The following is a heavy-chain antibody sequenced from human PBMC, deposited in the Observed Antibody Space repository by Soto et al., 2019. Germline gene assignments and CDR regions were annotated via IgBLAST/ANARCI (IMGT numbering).Heavy chain of an antibody. V-gene: IGHV4-39*01. Sequence: PSETLSLTCTVSGGSISSSSYYWGWIRQPPGKGLEWIGSIYYSGSTYYNPSLKSRVTISVDTSKNQFSPKLSSVTAADTAVYYCARPLIAAPSKRNGHGMDVWGQGTTVTVSS. CDR2: IYYSGST. D-gene: IGHD6-13*01. CDR3: ARPLIAAPSKRNGHGMDV. J-gene: IGHJ6*02. CDR1: GGSISSSSYY.